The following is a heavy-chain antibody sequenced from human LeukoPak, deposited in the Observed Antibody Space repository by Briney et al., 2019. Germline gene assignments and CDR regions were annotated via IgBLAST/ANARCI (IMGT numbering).Heavy chain of an antibody. CDR1: GGSIGSSNW. J-gene: IGHJ4*02. V-gene: IGHV4-4*02. CDR3: ARSTWFGELPIDY. CDR2: IYHTGNT. D-gene: IGHD3-10*01. Sequence: SGTLSLTCAVSGGSIGSSNWSCRVRQPPGKGLEWIGEIYHTGNTNYNPSLKSRVTISVDKSKNQFSLKLSSVTAADTAVYYCARSTWFGELPIDYWGQGTLVTVSS.